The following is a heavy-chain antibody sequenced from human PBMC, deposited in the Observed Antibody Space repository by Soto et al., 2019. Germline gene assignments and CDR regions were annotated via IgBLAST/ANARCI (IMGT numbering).Heavy chain of an antibody. Sequence: QEQLVQSGAEVKKPGSSVKVSCKASGGIFSSYAISWVRQAPGQGLEWMGGIIPIFGTANYAQKFQGRVTITRDTSATTAYMELSSLRSEDTAVYYCAKGSQMWTPDYWGQGTLVTVSS. D-gene: IGHD2-21*01. J-gene: IGHJ4*02. CDR3: AKGSQMWTPDY. CDR1: GGIFSSYA. CDR2: IIPIFGTA. V-gene: IGHV1-69*06.